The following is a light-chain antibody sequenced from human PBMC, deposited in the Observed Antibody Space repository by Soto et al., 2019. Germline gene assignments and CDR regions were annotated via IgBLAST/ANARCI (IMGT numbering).Light chain of an antibody. Sequence: EIVMTQSPATLSVSPGERATLSCRASQSVSSDLAWYQHKPGQAPRLLIYGASTRATGIPARFSGRGSGTDFTLTISSLQSVDFAVYYCQQYDNWPQTFGQGTKVDIK. J-gene: IGKJ1*01. V-gene: IGKV3-15*01. CDR2: GAS. CDR3: QQYDNWPQT. CDR1: QSVSSD.